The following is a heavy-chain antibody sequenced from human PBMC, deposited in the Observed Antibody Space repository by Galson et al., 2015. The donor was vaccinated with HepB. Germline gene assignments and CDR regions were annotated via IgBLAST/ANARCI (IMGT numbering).Heavy chain of an antibody. Sequence: SLRLSCAASGFTFSGSAMHWVRQASGKGLEWVGHIRSKANSYAPTYAASVKGRFTISRDDSKNTAYLQMNSLKTEDTAVYYCTRGLVVVAATQDYSYYYGMDVWGQGTTVTVSS. D-gene: IGHD2-15*01. CDR1: GFTFSGSA. J-gene: IGHJ6*02. CDR3: TRGLVVVAATQDYSYYYGMDV. V-gene: IGHV3-73*01. CDR2: IRSKANSYAP.